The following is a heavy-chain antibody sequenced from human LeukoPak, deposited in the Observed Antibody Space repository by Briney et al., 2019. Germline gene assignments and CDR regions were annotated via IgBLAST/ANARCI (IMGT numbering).Heavy chain of an antibody. CDR2: IESDESKT. CDR1: GFPFSTYW. CDR3: ARGGRGYNYGLFDY. J-gene: IGHJ4*02. V-gene: IGHV3-74*01. D-gene: IGHD5-18*01. Sequence: GGSLRLSCAASGFPFSTYWMHWVRQAPGKGLGWVSRIESDESKTAYADSVKGRFTISRDNAKNTLSLHMNSLRAEDTAVYYCARGGRGYNYGLFDYCGQGTLVTVSS.